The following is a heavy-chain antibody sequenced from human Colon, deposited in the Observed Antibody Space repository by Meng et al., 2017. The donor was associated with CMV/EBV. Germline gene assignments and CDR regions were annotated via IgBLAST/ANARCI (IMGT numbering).Heavy chain of an antibody. V-gene: IGHV4-39*07. CDR3: ARGPRLVSTTYYFDY. CDR2: IHYSGST. D-gene: IGHD5/OR15-5a*01. Sequence: LSCTVSGGSISSSSYYWGWIRQPPGKGLEWIGSIHYSGSTYYNPSLKSRVTISVDTSKNQFSLKVSSVTAADTAVFYCARGPRLVSTTYYFDYWGQGTLVTVSS. J-gene: IGHJ4*02. CDR1: GGSISSSSYY.